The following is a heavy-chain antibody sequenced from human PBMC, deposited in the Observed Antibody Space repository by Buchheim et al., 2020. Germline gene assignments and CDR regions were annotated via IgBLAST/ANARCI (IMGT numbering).Heavy chain of an antibody. V-gene: IGHV3-7*01. CDR3: SRNYYDSSGWLYYYYYYGMDV. Sequence: EVQLVESGGGLVQPGGSLRLSCAASGFTFSNYWMSWVRQAPGKGLEWVANIKQDGSEKYYVDSVKGRFTISRDNAKNSLYLQLNSLRAEDTAVYYCSRNYYDSSGWLYYYYYYGMDVWGRGTT. CDR2: IKQDGSEK. J-gene: IGHJ6*02. CDR1: GFTFSNYW. D-gene: IGHD3-22*01.